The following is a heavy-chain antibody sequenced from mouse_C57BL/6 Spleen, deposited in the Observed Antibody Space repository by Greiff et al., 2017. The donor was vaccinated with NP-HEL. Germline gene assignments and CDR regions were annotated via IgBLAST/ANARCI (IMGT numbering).Heavy chain of an antibody. V-gene: IGHV3-6*01. D-gene: IGHD4-1*01. CDR1: GYSITSGYY. Sequence: DVQLQESGPGLVKPSQSLSLTCSVTGYSITSGYYWNWIRQFPGNKLEWMGYISYDGSNNYNPSLKNRISITRDTSKNQFFLKLNSVTTEDTATYYCARDWEDYYAMDYWGQGTSVTVSS. CDR2: ISYDGSN. CDR3: ARDWEDYYAMDY. J-gene: IGHJ4*01.